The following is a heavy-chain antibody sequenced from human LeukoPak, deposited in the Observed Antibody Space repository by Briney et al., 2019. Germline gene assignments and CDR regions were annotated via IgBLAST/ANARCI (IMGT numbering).Heavy chain of an antibody. D-gene: IGHD6-25*01. CDR3: AKTYNSDLDS. J-gene: IGHJ4*02. CDR1: GYTFIDYD. CDR2: MNPKSGHT. V-gene: IGHV1-8*02. Sequence: ASVKVSCKASGYTFIDYDINWVRQATGQGLEWMGWMNPKSGHTGYAQKFQGRVTMTRNTSITTAYMQLNDLKPGDTAIYFCAKTYNSDLDSWGQGTQVSVST.